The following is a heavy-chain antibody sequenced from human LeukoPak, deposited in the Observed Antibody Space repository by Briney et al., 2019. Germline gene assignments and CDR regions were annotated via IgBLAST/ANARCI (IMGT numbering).Heavy chain of an antibody. Sequence: SGRYLRLYCAASGFTFSSYGMHWVRQAPGKGLEWVAVIWYDGSNKYYADSVKGRFTISRDNSKNTLYLQMNSLRAEDTAVYYCARSVESSKDAFDIWGQGTMVTVSS. CDR1: GFTFSSYG. CDR2: IWYDGSNK. J-gene: IGHJ3*02. V-gene: IGHV3-33*01. CDR3: ARSVESSKDAFDI. D-gene: IGHD1-1*01.